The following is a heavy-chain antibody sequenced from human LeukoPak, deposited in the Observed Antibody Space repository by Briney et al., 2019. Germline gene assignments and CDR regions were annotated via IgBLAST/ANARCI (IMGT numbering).Heavy chain of an antibody. V-gene: IGHV3-23*01. D-gene: IGHD1-26*01. Sequence: GGSLRLSCAASGFSFSSYGLSWVRQAPGKGLEWVSTISGSAYNSYYADSVKGRFTISRDNSASTLYLQMNSLRAEDTAVYYCAKHSGSYFIYYVDSWGQGTLVTVSS. J-gene: IGHJ4*02. CDR1: GFSFSSYG. CDR2: ISGSAYNS. CDR3: AKHSGSYFIYYVDS.